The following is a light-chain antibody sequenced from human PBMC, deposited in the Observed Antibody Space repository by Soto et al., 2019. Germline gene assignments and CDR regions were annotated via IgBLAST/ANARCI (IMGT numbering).Light chain of an antibody. CDR2: ATS. J-gene: IGKJ5*01. CDR1: QDVGRW. Sequence: DIQMTQSPSSVSASVGDTVTITCRSSQDVGRWLSWYQQKPGKAPKILIFATSTLQSGVPSRFSGSGSGTDFTLTITSLQSEDFATYYCQQARSFPVTFGQGTRLEIK. V-gene: IGKV1-12*01. CDR3: QQARSFPVT.